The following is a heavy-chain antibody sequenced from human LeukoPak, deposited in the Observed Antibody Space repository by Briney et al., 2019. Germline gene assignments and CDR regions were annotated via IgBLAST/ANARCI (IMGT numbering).Heavy chain of an antibody. CDR1: GFTFSSYG. V-gene: IGHV3-30*03. Sequence: PGRSLRLSCAASGFTFSSYGMHWVRQAPGKGLEWVAVISYDGSKKYYADSVKGRFTISRDNSKNTLYLQMNSLRAEDTAVYYCASFVPTVTTQGEVLDYWGQGTLVTVSS. CDR2: ISYDGSKK. CDR3: ASFVPTVTTQGEVLDY. J-gene: IGHJ4*02. D-gene: IGHD4-17*01.